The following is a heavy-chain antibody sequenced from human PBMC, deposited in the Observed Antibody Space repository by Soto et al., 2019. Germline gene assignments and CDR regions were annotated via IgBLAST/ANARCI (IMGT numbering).Heavy chain of an antibody. CDR1: GGTFSSYA. Sequence: SVKVSCKASGGTFSSYAISWVRQAPGQGLEWMGGIIPIFGTANYAQKYQGRVTITADESTSTAYLELSSLRSEDTAVYYCALVPGPSKYYYYGMDVWGQGTTVTVSS. J-gene: IGHJ6*02. D-gene: IGHD2-2*01. CDR2: IIPIFGTA. CDR3: ALVPGPSKYYYYGMDV. V-gene: IGHV1-69*13.